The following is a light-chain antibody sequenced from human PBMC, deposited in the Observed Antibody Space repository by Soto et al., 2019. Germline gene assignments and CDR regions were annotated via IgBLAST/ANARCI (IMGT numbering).Light chain of an antibody. CDR3: SSYTTISTWV. J-gene: IGLJ3*02. CDR2: DVT. V-gene: IGLV2-14*01. Sequence: QSALTQPASVSGSPGQSITISCTGTDSDIAAYDYVSWYQQHPGKAPKLMIYDVTNRPSGVSNRFSGAKSANTASLTISGLQAEDEADYYCSSYTTISTWVFGGGTKLTVL. CDR1: DSDIAAYDY.